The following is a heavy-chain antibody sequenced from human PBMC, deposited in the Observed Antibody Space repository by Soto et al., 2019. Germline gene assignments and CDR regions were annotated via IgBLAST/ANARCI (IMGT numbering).Heavy chain of an antibody. CDR3: ARDPCGGDCPEGMDV. D-gene: IGHD2-21*02. Sequence: QVQLVQSGAEVKKPGSSVKVSCKASGGTFSSYAISWVRQAPGQGLEWMGGIIPIFGTANYAQKFQGRVTIXXDXSXXTAYMELSSLRSEDTAVYYCARDPCGGDCPEGMDVWGQGTTVTVSS. J-gene: IGHJ6*02. CDR2: IIPIFGTA. CDR1: GGTFSSYA. V-gene: IGHV1-69*12.